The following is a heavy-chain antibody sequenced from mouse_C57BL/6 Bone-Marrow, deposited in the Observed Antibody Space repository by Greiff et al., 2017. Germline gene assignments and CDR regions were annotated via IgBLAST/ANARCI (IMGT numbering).Heavy chain of an antibody. D-gene: IGHD1-1*01. Sequence: EVKVVESGEGLVKPGGSLKLSCAASGFTFSSYAMSWVRQTPEKRLEWVAYISSGGDYIYYADTVKGRFTISRDNARNTLYLQMSSLKSEDTAMYYCTRDLLRYPRAMDYWGQGTSVTVSS. CDR3: TRDLLRYPRAMDY. CDR1: GFTFSSYA. CDR2: ISSGGDYI. V-gene: IGHV5-9-1*02. J-gene: IGHJ4*01.